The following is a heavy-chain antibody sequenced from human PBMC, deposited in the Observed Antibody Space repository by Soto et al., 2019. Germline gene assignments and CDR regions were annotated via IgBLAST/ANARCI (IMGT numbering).Heavy chain of an antibody. J-gene: IGHJ4*02. Sequence: QVQLVQSGAEVKKPGSSVKVSYKASGGTFSSYAISWVRQAPGQGLEWMGGIIPIFGTANYAQKFQGRVTITAAEYTSTAYMELGILRSEDSALYYCAGEGGYCSGGSCFHLRFHSDYWGQGTLVTFSS. V-gene: IGHV1-69*01. CDR2: IIPIFGTA. CDR1: GGTFSSYA. D-gene: IGHD2-15*01. CDR3: AGEGGYCSGGSCFHLRFHSDY.